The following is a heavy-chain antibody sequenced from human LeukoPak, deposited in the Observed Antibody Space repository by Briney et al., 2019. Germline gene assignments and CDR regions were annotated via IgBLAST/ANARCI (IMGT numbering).Heavy chain of an antibody. CDR3: ARDRVATTPLFDY. CDR1: GGSISSYY. Sequence: SETLSLTCTVSGGSISSYYWSWLRQPPGKGLEWIGYIYYSGSTNYNPSLKSRVTISVDTSKNQFSLKLSSVTAADTAVYYCARDRVATTPLFDYWGQGTLVTVSS. J-gene: IGHJ4*02. D-gene: IGHD1-26*01. CDR2: IYYSGST. V-gene: IGHV4-59*01.